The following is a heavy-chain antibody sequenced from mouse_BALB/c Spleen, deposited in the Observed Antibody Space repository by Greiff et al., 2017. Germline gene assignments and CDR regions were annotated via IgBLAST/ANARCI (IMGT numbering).Heavy chain of an antibody. D-gene: IGHD2-3*01. J-gene: IGHJ3*01. CDR3: ARIYDGYPQFAY. Sequence: ESGPSLVKPSQTLSLTCSVTGDSITSGNWNWIRKFPGNKLEYMGYISYSGSTYYNPSLKSRISITRDTSKNQYYLQLNSVTTEDTATYYCARIYDGYPQFAYWGQGTLVTVSA. V-gene: IGHV3-8*02. CDR2: ISYSGST. CDR1: GDSITSGN.